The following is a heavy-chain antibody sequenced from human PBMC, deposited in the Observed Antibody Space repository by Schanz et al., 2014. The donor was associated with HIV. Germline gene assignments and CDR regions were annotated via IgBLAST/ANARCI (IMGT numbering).Heavy chain of an antibody. J-gene: IGHJ3*02. V-gene: IGHV3-23*04. Sequence: VQLVESGGGVVQPGRSLRLSCVASGFTFDNYGMSWVRQAPGKGLEWVSTISAGVGTASYADAVKGRFTISRDNSKKMLFLQMNRLRAEDTAVYYCAIRTPMISFGAFDIWGRGTMVTVS. CDR2: ISAGVGTA. CDR1: GFTFDNYG. CDR3: AIRTPMISFGAFDI. D-gene: IGHD3-16*01.